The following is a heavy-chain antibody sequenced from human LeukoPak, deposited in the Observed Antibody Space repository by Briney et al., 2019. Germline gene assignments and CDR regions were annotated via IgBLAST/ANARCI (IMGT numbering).Heavy chain of an antibody. CDR3: ARGVLRYFDWLLTDTDYYYMDV. D-gene: IGHD3-9*01. J-gene: IGHJ6*03. Sequence: ASVKVSCKASGYTFTSYDINWVRQATGQGLEWMGWMNPNSGNTGYAQKFQGRVTMTRNTSISTAYMELSSLRSEDTAVYYCARGVLRYFDWLLTDTDYYYMDVWGKGTTVTISS. V-gene: IGHV1-8*01. CDR1: GYTFTSYD. CDR2: MNPNSGNT.